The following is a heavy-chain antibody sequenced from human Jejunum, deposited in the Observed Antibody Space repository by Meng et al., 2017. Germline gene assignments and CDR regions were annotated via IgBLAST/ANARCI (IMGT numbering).Heavy chain of an antibody. V-gene: IGHV4-61*09. CDR2: IYGSA. J-gene: IGHJ4*02. Sequence: TLSLTCTVSGGSIDSGSYYWSWIRQPAGKGLEWIGHIYGSANYNPSLKSRVTISVDTSKNQFSLRMTSVTAADTAVYYCARGYYDGSTYYYSPGEWGQGTLVTVSS. CDR3: ARGYYDGSTYYYSPGE. D-gene: IGHD3-22*01. CDR1: GGSIDSGSYY.